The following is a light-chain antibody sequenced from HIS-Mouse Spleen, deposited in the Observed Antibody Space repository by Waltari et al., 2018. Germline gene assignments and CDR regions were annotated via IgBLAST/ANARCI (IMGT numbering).Light chain of an antibody. J-gene: IGLJ2*01. V-gene: IGLV2-23*02. CDR2: VVR. CDR1: RSDFGSYNL. Sequence: QPALTQPASVPGSPGHSITISCTGTRSDFGSYNLVAWYYKPPGNAPKSMIYVVRNRPSEVSNRFSGTKSGNTASLTSPALQAHDEAAYCCCSFAGSSTPGVFGGGSKLTVL. CDR3: CSFAGSSTPGV.